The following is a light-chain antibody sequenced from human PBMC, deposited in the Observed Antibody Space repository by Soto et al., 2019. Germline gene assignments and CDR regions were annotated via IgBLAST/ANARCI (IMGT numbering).Light chain of an antibody. CDR3: CSYAGSYVV. CDR2: DVG. V-gene: IGLV2-11*01. J-gene: IGLJ2*01. CDR1: SSDVGGYNY. Sequence: QSVLTQPRSVSGSPGQSVTISCTGTSSDVGGYNYVSWYQHHPGKAPKLMIYDVGKRPSGVPDRFSGSKSDNTASLTISGLKAEDEADYYCCSYAGSYVVVGGGTKVTV.